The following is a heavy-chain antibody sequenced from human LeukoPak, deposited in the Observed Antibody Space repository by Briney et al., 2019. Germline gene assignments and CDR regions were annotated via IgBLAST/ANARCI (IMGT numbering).Heavy chain of an antibody. CDR3: ARHSAYYDFWSGYSTFDY. CDR1: GGSISSSSYY. D-gene: IGHD3-3*01. Sequence: SETLSLTCTVSGGSISSSSYYWGWIRQPPGKGLEWIGSIYYSGSTYYNPSLKSRVTISVDTSKNQFSLKLSSVTAADTAVYYCARHSAYYDFWSGYSTFDYWGQGTMVTVSS. CDR2: IYYSGST. V-gene: IGHV4-39*01. J-gene: IGHJ4*02.